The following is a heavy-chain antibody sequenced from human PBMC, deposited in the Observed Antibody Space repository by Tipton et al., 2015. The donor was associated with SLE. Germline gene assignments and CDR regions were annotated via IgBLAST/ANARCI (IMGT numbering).Heavy chain of an antibody. CDR3: AKAWELMYYFDY. CDR2: ISWDGGST. V-gene: IGHV3-43*01. J-gene: IGHJ4*02. Sequence: SLRLSCSASGFPFSYYTMHWVRQAPGKGLEWVSLISWDGGSTYYADSVKGRFTISRDNSKNTLYLQMNSLRAEDTAVYYCAKAWELMYYFDYWGQGTLVTVSS. D-gene: IGHD1-26*01. CDR1: GFPFSYYT.